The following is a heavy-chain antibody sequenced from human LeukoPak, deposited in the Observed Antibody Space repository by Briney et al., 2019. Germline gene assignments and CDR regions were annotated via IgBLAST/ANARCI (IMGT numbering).Heavy chain of an antibody. CDR3: ASGHPGAK. J-gene: IGHJ4*02. D-gene: IGHD1-26*01. CDR2: IYYSGST. Sequence: PSETLSLTCTVSGGSISSYYWSWIRQPPGKGLEWIGYIYYSGSTNYNPSLKSRVTISVDTSKNQFSLKLSSVTAADTAVYYCASGHPGAKWGQGTLVTVSS. V-gene: IGHV4-59*01. CDR1: GGSISSYY.